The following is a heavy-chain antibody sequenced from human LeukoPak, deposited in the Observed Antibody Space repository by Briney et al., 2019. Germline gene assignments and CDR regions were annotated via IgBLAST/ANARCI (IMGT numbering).Heavy chain of an antibody. CDR2: ISGSGGST. D-gene: IGHD6-13*01. V-gene: IGHV3-23*01. J-gene: IGHJ4*02. CDR3: ARVVEGLGSSWYG. Sequence: GGSLRLSCAASGFTFSSYAMSWVRQAPGKGLEWVSAISGSGGSTYYADSVKGRFTISRDNSKNTLYLQMDSLRAEDTAVYYCARVVEGLGSSWYGWGQGTLVTVSS. CDR1: GFTFSSYA.